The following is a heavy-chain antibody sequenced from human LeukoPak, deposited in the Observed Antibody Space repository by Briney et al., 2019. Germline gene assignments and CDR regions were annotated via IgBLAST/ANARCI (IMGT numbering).Heavy chain of an antibody. CDR2: ISYDGSNK. J-gene: IGHJ4*02. V-gene: IGHV3-30*18. D-gene: IGHD3-9*01. CDR3: AKDLGVRYFDWLIPGSDY. Sequence: RSLRLSCAASGFTFSSYGMHWVRQAPGKGLEWVAVISYDGSNKYYADSVKGRFTISRDNSKNTLYLQMNSLRAEDTAVYYCAKDLGVRYFDWLIPGSDYWGQGTLVTVSS. CDR1: GFTFSSYG.